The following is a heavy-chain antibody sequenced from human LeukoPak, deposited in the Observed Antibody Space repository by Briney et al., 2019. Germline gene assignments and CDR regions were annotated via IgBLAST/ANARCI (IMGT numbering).Heavy chain of an antibody. CDR3: AKDRFCSSTNCPYDQ. CDR1: GFTSSDYT. CDR2: TSVSDDST. J-gene: IGHJ5*02. V-gene: IGHV3-23*01. Sequence: PGGSLRLSCAASGFTSSDYTMNWVRQAPGKGLEWVSGTSVSDDSTYYADSVKGRFTMSRDNSDNMLYLQMNSLRAEDTAVYYCAKDRFCSSTNCPYDQWGQGTLVTVSS. D-gene: IGHD2-2*01.